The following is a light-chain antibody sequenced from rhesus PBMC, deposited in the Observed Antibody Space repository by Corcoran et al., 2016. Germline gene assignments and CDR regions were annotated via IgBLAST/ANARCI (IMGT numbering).Light chain of an antibody. CDR1: SSDIGRYNY. J-gene: IGLJ1*01. V-gene: IGLV2-13*02. CDR2: EVG. CDR3: SSYASSNTFI. Sequence: QSAPIQSPSVSGSLGQSVTISCTGTSSDIGRYNYVSWYRQQPGKAPKLMIYEVGKRPSGVSERFSGSKSGNTASLTISGLQAEDDADYYCSSYASSNTFIFGAGTRLTVL.